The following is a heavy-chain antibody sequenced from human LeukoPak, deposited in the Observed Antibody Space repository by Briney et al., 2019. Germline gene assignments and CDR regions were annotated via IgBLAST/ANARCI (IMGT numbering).Heavy chain of an antibody. D-gene: IGHD3-22*01. CDR2: ISYDGSNK. V-gene: IGHV3-30-3*01. CDR1: GFTFSSYA. J-gene: IGHJ4*02. CDR3: VCDPIKGPIDSSGYLNAFDF. Sequence: GGSLRLSCAASGFTFSSYAMHWVRQAPGKGLEWVAVISYDGSNKYYADSVKGRFTISRDNSKNTLYLQMNSLRAEDTAVYYCVCDPIKGPIDSSGYLNAFDFWGQGTLVTVSS.